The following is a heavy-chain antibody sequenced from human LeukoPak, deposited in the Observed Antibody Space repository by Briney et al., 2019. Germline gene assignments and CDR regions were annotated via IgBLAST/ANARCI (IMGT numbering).Heavy chain of an antibody. J-gene: IGHJ4*02. Sequence: GGSLRLSCAASGFTISSYAMSWVRQAPGKGLEWVSAISGSGGSTYYADSVKGRFTISRDNAKNSLYLQMNSLRAEDTAVYYCARDPDITGYGDYLIDYWGQGTLVTVSS. CDR3: ARDPDITGYGDYLIDY. V-gene: IGHV3-23*01. D-gene: IGHD4-17*01. CDR2: ISGSGGST. CDR1: GFTISSYA.